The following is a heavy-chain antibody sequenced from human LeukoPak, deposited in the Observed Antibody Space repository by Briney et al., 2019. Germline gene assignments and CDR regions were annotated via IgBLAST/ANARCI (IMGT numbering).Heavy chain of an antibody. CDR2: INAGNGNT. D-gene: IGHD3-22*01. CDR1: GYTFTSYA. V-gene: IGHV1-3*01. J-gene: IGHJ3*02. CDR3: ASPLAYDSSGPI. Sequence: ASVKVSCKASGYTFTSYAMHWVRQAPGQRPEWMGWINAGNGNTKYSQKFQGRVTITRDTSASTAYMELSSLRSEDTAVYYCASPLAYDSSGPIWGQGTMVTVSS.